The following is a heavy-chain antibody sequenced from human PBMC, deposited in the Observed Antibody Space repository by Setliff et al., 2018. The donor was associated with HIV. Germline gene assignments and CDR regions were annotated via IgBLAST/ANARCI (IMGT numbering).Heavy chain of an antibody. Sequence: GGSLRLSCAASGFTVSTYYMSWVRQAPGKGLEWVSTIYSGGSTYHADSVKGRFTLSRDTSKNTLFLQMNSLRPEDTAVYYCARERMGRGYYYYLDVWGKGTTVTVSS. V-gene: IGHV3-66*02. D-gene: IGHD1-1*01. CDR2: IYSGGST. J-gene: IGHJ6*03. CDR1: GFTVSTYY. CDR3: ARERMGRGYYYYLDV.